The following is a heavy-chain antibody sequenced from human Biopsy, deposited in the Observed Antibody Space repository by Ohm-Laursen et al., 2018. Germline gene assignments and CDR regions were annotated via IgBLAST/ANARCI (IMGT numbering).Heavy chain of an antibody. CDR1: GGSIGGGEYY. D-gene: IGHD3-22*01. CDR2: ITYSGTT. Sequence: TLSLTCTVSGGSIGGGEYYWNWIRQHPGKGLGRIGLITYSGTTFYNPSLESLLTISIDTSKNHFSLNLRSVTAADTAVYYCARGVPHYDGSGFPLAGYWYFDLWGRGTLVTVSS. CDR3: ARGVPHYDGSGFPLAGYWYFDL. J-gene: IGHJ2*01. V-gene: IGHV4-31*01.